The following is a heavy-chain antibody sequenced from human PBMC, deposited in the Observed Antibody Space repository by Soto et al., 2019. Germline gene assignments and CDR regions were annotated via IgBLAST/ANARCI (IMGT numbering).Heavy chain of an antibody. CDR2: ITDAGGRT. J-gene: IGHJ5*02. V-gene: IGHV3-23*01. D-gene: IGHD4-17*01. Sequence: EVQLLASGGGLVQPGGSLRLSCAASGIIFNNYAMSWVRQAPGKGLEWVSVITDAGGRTYYAASAQRRFTISRDNSKNTLYLQMHSLRAEDTAIYYCAKSVGTYGDNTERAERFDPWGQGTLVTVSS. CDR1: GIIFNNYA. CDR3: AKSVGTYGDNTERAERFDP.